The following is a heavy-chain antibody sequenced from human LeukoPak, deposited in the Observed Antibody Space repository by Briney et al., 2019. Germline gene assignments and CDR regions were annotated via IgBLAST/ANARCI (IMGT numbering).Heavy chain of an antibody. D-gene: IGHD1-26*01. J-gene: IGHJ3*02. Sequence: GGSLRLSCAASGFIFSSYSMNWVRQAPGKGLEWVSSITGSGSYIYSADSVKGRFTISRDNAKNSLYLQMNSLRAEDTALYYCARGENSGSYFTIGNAFDIWGQGTMVTVSS. CDR3: ARGENSGSYFTIGNAFDI. CDR2: ITGSGSYI. V-gene: IGHV3-21*01. CDR1: GFIFSSYS.